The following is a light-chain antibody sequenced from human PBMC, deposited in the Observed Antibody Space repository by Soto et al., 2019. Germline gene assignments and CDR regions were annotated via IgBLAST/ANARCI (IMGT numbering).Light chain of an antibody. J-gene: IGKJ1*01. CDR1: QSVSSTF. CDR3: QQFESSVT. Sequence: EIVLTQSPGSLSLSPGERATLSCRASQSVSSTFFAWYQQRPGQAPRLLMYGASSRATGITKRFSGSGSGTDFTLTISRLEPEDFAVYYCQQFESSVTFGQGTKVEIK. V-gene: IGKV3-20*01. CDR2: GAS.